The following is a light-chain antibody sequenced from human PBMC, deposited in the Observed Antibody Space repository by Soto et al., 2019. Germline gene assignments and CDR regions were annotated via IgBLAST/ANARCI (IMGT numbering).Light chain of an antibody. CDR1: QSVSSTY. J-gene: IGKJ5*01. CDR2: GAS. CDR3: QHYGTSPRT. V-gene: IGKV3-20*01. Sequence: ESVLTQSPGTLSLSPGERATLSCSASQSVSSTYLAWYQQKPGQAPRLLIYGASSRATGIPDRFSGSGSGTDFTLTISRLEPEDFAVYFCQHYGTSPRTFGQGTRLEI.